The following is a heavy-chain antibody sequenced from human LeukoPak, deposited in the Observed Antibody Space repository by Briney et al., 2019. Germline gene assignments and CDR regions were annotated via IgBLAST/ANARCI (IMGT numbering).Heavy chain of an antibody. CDR1: GYTFTNYY. J-gene: IGHJ5*02. CDR3: ARGGLLQKYNCFDP. CDR2: INPSPGST. Sequence: GASVKVSCKASGYTFTNYYMQWVRQAPGQGLEWIGIINPSPGSTTYAQKFQGRVTMTRDTSTGTVYMELSSLRSEDTAVYYCARGGLLQKYNCFDPWGQGTLVTVSS. V-gene: IGHV1-46*01. D-gene: IGHD3-10*01.